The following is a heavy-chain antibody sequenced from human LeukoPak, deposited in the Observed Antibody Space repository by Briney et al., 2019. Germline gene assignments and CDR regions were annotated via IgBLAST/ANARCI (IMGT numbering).Heavy chain of an antibody. D-gene: IGHD6-19*01. CDR2: MNPNSGNT. CDR3: ARGIAVAGVEDY. J-gene: IGHJ4*02. Sequence: ASVKVSCKASGYTFTSYDINWVRQATGQGLEWMGWMNPNSGNTGYAQKFQGRVTMTRNTSISTAYMELSSLRSEDTAVYYCARGIAVAGVEDYWGQGTLVTVSS. CDR1: GYTFTSYD. V-gene: IGHV1-8*01.